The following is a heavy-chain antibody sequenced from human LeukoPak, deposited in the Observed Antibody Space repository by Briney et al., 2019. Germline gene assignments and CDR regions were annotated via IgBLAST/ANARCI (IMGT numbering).Heavy chain of an antibody. D-gene: IGHD6-13*01. CDR1: GFTFSTSG. Sequence: GGSLRLSCAAFGFTFSTSGMQWVRQAPGKGLEWVAFIRYDASNKYYADSVKGRFTISRDNSKNTLYLQMNSLRAEDTALYYCAKTGGIAAAHWGQGTLVTVSS. V-gene: IGHV3-30*02. CDR2: IRYDASNK. J-gene: IGHJ4*02. CDR3: AKTGGIAAAH.